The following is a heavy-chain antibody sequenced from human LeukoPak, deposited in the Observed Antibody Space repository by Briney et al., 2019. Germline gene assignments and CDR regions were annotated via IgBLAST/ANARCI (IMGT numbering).Heavy chain of an antibody. D-gene: IGHD4-11*01. CDR1: GFTYSSYG. V-gene: IGHV3-33*06. J-gene: IGHJ4*02. CDR2: IWYDGSNK. Sequence: GGSLRLSCAASGFTYSSYGMHWVRQAPGKGLEWVAVIWYDGSNKYYADSVKGRFTISRDNSKNTLYLQMNSLRAEDTAVYYCAKSDYSNTLGYWGQGTLVTVSS. CDR3: AKSDYSNTLGY.